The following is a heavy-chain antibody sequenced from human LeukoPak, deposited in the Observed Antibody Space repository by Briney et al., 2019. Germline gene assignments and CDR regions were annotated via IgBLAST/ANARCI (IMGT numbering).Heavy chain of an antibody. J-gene: IGHJ5*02. CDR3: ARKPIVDTALNWFDP. D-gene: IGHD5-18*01. CDR2: RNPNSGNT. Sequence: GASVKVSCKASGYTFTSYDINWVRQATGQGLEWMGWRNPNSGNTGYAQKFQGRVTMTRNTSISTAYMELSSLRSEDTAVYYCARKPIVDTALNWFDPWGQGTLVTVSS. CDR1: GYTFTSYD. V-gene: IGHV1-8*01.